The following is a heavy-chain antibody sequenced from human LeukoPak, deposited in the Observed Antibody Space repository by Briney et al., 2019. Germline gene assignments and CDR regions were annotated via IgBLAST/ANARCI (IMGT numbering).Heavy chain of an antibody. Sequence: GRSLRLSCAASGFTFSSYAMHWVRQAPGKGLEWVAVISYDGSNIYYADSVKGRFTTSRDNAKNSLYLQMNSLRAEDTALYYCAKDIGLQPGGWFDPWGQGTLVTVSS. V-gene: IGHV3-30-3*01. J-gene: IGHJ5*02. CDR3: AKDIGLQPGGWFDP. CDR1: GFTFSSYA. CDR2: ISYDGSNI. D-gene: IGHD5-18*01.